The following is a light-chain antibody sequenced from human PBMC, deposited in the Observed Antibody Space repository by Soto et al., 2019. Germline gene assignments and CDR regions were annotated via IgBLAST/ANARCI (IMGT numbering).Light chain of an antibody. J-gene: IGKJ1*01. CDR1: QNVNTY. Sequence: DMHMTQSPASLSAFLVGIVALACLASQNVNTYLNWYQQKPGKPPKLLIYAASSLQSGVPSTFSGSGSGTDFTLPISSLQPEDFATYYCQQSYNAPWTFGQGTKVDIK. V-gene: IGKV1-39*01. CDR2: AAS. CDR3: QQSYNAPWT.